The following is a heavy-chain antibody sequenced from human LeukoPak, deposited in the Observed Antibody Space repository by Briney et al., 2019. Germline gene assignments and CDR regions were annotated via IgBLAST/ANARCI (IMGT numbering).Heavy chain of an antibody. CDR2: IYPGDSDT. CDR3: ARRLPTYYYDSSAPDY. CDR1: GYSFTSYW. J-gene: IGHJ4*02. V-gene: IGHV5-51*01. D-gene: IGHD3-22*01. Sequence: GESLKISCKGSGYSFTSYWIGWVRQMPGKGLEWMGIIYPGDSDTRYSPSFQGQVTISADKSISTAYLQWSSLKASDTAMYYCARRLPTYYYDSSAPDYWGQGTLVTVSS.